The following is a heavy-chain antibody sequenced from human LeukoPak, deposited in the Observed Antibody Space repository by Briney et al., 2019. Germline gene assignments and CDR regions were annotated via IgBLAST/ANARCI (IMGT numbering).Heavy chain of an antibody. J-gene: IGHJ4*02. CDR3: AKRPSCYDSSGYSL. Sequence: QTGGSLRLSCAASGFTFSSYAMSWVRQAPGKGLEWVSAISGSGGSTYYADSVKGRFTISRDNSKNTLYLQMNSLRAEDTAVYYCAKRPSCYDSSGYSLWGQGTLVTVSS. D-gene: IGHD3-22*01. CDR2: ISGSGGST. V-gene: IGHV3-23*01. CDR1: GFTFSSYA.